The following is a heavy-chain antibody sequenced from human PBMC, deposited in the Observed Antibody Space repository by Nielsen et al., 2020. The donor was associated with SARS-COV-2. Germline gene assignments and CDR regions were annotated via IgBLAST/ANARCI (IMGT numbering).Heavy chain of an antibody. Sequence: GESLKISCAASGFTFSSYAMSWVRQAPGKGLEWVSAISGSGGSTYYADSVKGRFTISRDNSKDTLYLQMNSLRVEDTAVYYCARDRYNYVDTYYYFDFWGRGTLVTVSS. CDR3: ARDRYNYVDTYYYFDF. D-gene: IGHD4-17*01. J-gene: IGHJ2*01. CDR2: ISGSGGST. CDR1: GFTFSSYA. V-gene: IGHV3-23*01.